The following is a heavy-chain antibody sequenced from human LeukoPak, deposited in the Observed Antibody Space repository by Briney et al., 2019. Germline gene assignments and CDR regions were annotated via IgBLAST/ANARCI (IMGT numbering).Heavy chain of an antibody. J-gene: IGHJ6*02. Sequence: PPETLSLTCAVYGGSFSGYYWSWIRQPPGKGLEWIGEINHSGSTNYNPSLKSRVTISVDTSKNQFSLKLSSVTAADTAVYYCARVHRGYSSGQRVLAYYYYYGMDVWGQGTTVTVSS. D-gene: IGHD6-19*01. CDR3: ARVHRGYSSGQRVLAYYYYYGMDV. CDR1: GGSFSGYY. V-gene: IGHV4-34*01. CDR2: INHSGST.